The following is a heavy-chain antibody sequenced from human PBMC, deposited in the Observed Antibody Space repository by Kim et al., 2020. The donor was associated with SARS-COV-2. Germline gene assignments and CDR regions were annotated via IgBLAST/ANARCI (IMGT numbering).Heavy chain of an antibody. V-gene: IGHV3-21*01. CDR3: ARDGNRFELWSCLFDY. CDR2: LSSSSSYI. Sequence: GGSLRLSCAASGFTFSSYSMNWVRQAPGKGLEWVSSLSSSSSYIYYADSVKGRFTISRDNAKNSLYLQMNSLRAEDTAVYYCARDGNRFELWSCLFDYWGQGTLVTVSS. J-gene: IGHJ4*02. CDR1: GFTFSSYS. D-gene: IGHD5-18*01.